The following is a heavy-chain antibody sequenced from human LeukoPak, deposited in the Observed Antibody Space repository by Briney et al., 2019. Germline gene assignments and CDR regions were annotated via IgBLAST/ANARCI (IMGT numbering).Heavy chain of an antibody. CDR3: AREWDS. J-gene: IGHJ4*02. Sequence: PGGSLRLSCAASGFTFSSYGMHWVRQAPGKGLEWVAVISYDGTTKYYGDSVKGRFTISRDNSKNTLYLQMNSLRAEDTAIYYCAREWDSWGQGTLVTVSS. CDR2: ISYDGTTK. V-gene: IGHV3-30*03. CDR1: GFTFSSYG.